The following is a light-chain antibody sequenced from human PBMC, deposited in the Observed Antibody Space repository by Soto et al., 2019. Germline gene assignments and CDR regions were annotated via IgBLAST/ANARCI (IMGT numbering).Light chain of an antibody. Sequence: QSVLTQPASVSGSPGQSVAISCTGTSSDVGGYNYVSWYQQHPGKTPNLMIYDVSNRPSGVSNRFSGSKSGTTASLAISGLQAEDEADYYCSSYTSSSTWVFGGGTKLTVL. CDR1: SSDVGGYNY. V-gene: IGLV2-14*01. J-gene: IGLJ3*02. CDR3: SSYTSSSTWV. CDR2: DVS.